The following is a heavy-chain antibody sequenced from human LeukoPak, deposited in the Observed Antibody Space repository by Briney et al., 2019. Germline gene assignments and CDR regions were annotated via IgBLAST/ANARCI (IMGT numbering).Heavy chain of an antibody. CDR3: AKDSKSRYSGSYFDRFDP. Sequence: PGGSLRLSCAASGFTFSSYGMHWVRQAPGKGLEWVAVIWYGGSNKYYADSVKGRFTISRDSSKNTLYLQMNSLRAEDTAVYYCAKDSKSRYSGSYFDRFDPWGQGTLVTVSS. CDR2: IWYGGSNK. J-gene: IGHJ5*02. CDR1: GFTFSSYG. D-gene: IGHD1-26*01. V-gene: IGHV3-33*06.